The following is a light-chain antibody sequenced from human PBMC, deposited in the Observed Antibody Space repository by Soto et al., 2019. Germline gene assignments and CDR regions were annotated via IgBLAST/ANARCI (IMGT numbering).Light chain of an antibody. CDR1: RGLVHSNGNTH. CDR3: MQATHWPWT. CDR2: KVS. J-gene: IGKJ1*01. Sequence: DVVLTQSPLSLPVTLGQPATISCRSSRGLVHSNGNTHLSWLRQRPGQSPRRLIYKVSNRDSGVPERFSGSGSGTDFTLKISRVEAEDVGIYYCMQATHWPWTFGQGTRVEI. V-gene: IGKV2-30*02.